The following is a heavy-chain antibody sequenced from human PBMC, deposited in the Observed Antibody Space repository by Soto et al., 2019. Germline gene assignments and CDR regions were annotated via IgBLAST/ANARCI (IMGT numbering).Heavy chain of an antibody. CDR3: AKGTYGDYYDAFDI. D-gene: IGHD4-17*01. J-gene: IGHJ3*02. V-gene: IGHV3-30*18. Sequence: SLRLSCAASGFTFSSYGMHWVRQAPGKGLEWVAVISYDGSNKYYADSVKGRFTISRDNSKNTLYLQMNSLRAEDTAVYYCAKGTYGDYYDAFDIWGQGTMVTVSS. CDR1: GFTFSSYG. CDR2: ISYDGSNK.